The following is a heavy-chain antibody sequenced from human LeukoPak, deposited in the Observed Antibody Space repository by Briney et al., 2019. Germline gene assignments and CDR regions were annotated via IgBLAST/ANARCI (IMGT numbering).Heavy chain of an antibody. Sequence: SETLSLTCTVSGGSISSSSYYWGWIRQPPGKGLEWIGSIYYSRSTYYNPSLKSRVTISVDTSKSQFSLKLSSVTAADTAVYYCARIPGSGTYAPRDAFDIWGQGTMVSVSS. CDR1: GGSISSSSYY. D-gene: IGHD3-10*01. V-gene: IGHV4-39*07. J-gene: IGHJ3*02. CDR3: ARIPGSGTYAPRDAFDI. CDR2: IYYSRST.